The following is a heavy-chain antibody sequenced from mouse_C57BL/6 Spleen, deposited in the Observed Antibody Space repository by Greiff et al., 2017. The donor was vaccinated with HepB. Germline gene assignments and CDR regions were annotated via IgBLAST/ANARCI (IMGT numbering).Heavy chain of an antibody. D-gene: IGHD1-1*01. J-gene: IGHJ4*01. CDR3: ARGVYYYGSSYDYAMDY. Sequence: EVKVEESGPSLVRPSQTLSLTCTVTGFSINSDCYWIWIRQFPGNKLEYIGYTFYSGITYYNPSLESRTYITRDTSKNQFSLKLSSVTTEDTATYYCARGVYYYGSSYDYAMDYWGQGTSVTVSS. V-gene: IGHV3-3*01. CDR2: TFYSGIT. CDR1: GFSINSDCY.